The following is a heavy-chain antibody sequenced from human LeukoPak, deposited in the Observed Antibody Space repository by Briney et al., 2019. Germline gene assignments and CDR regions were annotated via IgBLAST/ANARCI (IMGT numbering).Heavy chain of an antibody. V-gene: IGHV3-11*04. J-gene: IGHJ4*02. CDR3: AMGYGSGSSIDY. CDR2: ISSSGSTI. D-gene: IGHD3-10*01. Sequence: GGSLRLSCAASGFTFSDYYMSWIRQAPGKGLEWVSYISSSGSTIYYADSVKGRFTISRDNSKNTLYLQMNSLRAEDTAVYYCAMGYGSGSSIDYWGQGTLVTVSS. CDR1: GFTFSDYY.